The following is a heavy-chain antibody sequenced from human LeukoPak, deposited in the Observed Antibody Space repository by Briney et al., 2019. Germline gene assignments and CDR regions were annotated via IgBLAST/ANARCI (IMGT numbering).Heavy chain of an antibody. CDR2: ISSSSSYI. J-gene: IGHJ4*02. V-gene: IGHV3-21*01. CDR1: GFTFSSYS. CDR3: AKAEPPGIAAAGHFDY. Sequence: GGSLRLSCAASGFTFSSYSMNWVRQAPGKGLEWVSSISSSSSYIYYADSVKGRFTISRDNAKNSLYLQMNSLRAEDTAVYYCAKAEPPGIAAAGHFDYWGQGTLVTVSS. D-gene: IGHD6-13*01.